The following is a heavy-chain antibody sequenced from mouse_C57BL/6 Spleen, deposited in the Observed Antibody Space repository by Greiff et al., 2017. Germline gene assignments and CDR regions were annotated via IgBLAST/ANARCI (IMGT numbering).Heavy chain of an antibody. CDR1: GYAFSSYW. V-gene: IGHV1-80*01. J-gene: IGHJ1*03. D-gene: IGHD1-1*01. Sequence: VKLMESGAELVKPGASVKISCKASGYAFSSYWMNWVKQRPGKGLEWIGQIYPGDGDTNYNGKFKGKATLTADKSSSTAYMQLSSLTSEDSAVYFCARPYYYGSSIWYFDVWGTGTTVTVSS. CDR2: IYPGDGDT. CDR3: ARPYYYGSSIWYFDV.